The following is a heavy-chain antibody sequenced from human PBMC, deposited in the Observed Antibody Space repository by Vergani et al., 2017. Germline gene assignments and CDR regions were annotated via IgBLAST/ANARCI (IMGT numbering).Heavy chain of an antibody. D-gene: IGHD6-19*01. CDR3: ARENTGSGWYSSEPLDY. J-gene: IGHJ4*02. CDR2: IYTSGST. CDR1: GGSISSYY. Sequence: QVQLQESGPGLVKPSETLSLTCTVSGGSISSYYWSWIRQPPGKGLEWIGRIYTSGSTNYNPSLKSRVTMSVDTSKNQFSLKLSSVTAADTAVYYCARENTGSGWYSSEPLDYWGQGTLVTVSS. V-gene: IGHV4-4*07.